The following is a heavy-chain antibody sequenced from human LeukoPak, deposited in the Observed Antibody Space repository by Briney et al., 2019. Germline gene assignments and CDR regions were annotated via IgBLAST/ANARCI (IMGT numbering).Heavy chain of an antibody. V-gene: IGHV4-59*08. CDR2: ISYSGST. Sequence: SETLSLTCTVSGGSISSYYWSWIRQPPGKGLEWIGYISYSGSTNYNPSLQSRVTISVDTSKNQFSLKLRSVTAADTAVYYCARLQGRGDNYLDFWGQGALVTVSS. CDR3: ARLQGRGDNYLDF. CDR1: GGSISSYY. J-gene: IGHJ4*02. D-gene: IGHD7-27*01.